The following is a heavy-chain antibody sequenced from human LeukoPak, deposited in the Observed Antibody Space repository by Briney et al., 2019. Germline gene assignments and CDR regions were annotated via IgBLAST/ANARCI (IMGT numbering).Heavy chain of an antibody. J-gene: IGHJ4*02. CDR1: GGSFSGYY. CDR2: INHSGST. CDR3: ATKTGRIQPLGY. V-gene: IGHV4-34*01. Sequence: SETLSLTCAVYGGSFSGYYWSWIRQPPGKGLEWIGEINHSGSTNYNPSLKRRVTISVDTSKNQFYLKLSSVTAADTAVYYCATKTGRIQPLGYWGQGTLVTVSS. D-gene: IGHD5-18*01.